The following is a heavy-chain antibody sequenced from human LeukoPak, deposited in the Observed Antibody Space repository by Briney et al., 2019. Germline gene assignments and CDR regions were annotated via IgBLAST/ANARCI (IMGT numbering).Heavy chain of an antibody. Sequence: GGSLRLSCVGSGFSFSKYAASWVRQAPGKGLEWVSGMTGGGVTYHADSVKGRFVISRDNSQNTVYLQMNSLRVEDTALYFCAKDKIVGDGRWDFDYWGQGTLATVSS. D-gene: IGHD3-10*01. CDR1: GFSFSKYA. V-gene: IGHV3-23*01. CDR2: MTGGGVT. CDR3: AKDKIVGDGRWDFDY. J-gene: IGHJ4*02.